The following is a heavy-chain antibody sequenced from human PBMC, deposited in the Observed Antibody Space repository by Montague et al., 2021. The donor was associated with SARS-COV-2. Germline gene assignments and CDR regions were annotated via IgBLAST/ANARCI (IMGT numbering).Heavy chain of an antibody. Sequence: SLRLSCAASGFTFSDYYMSWIRQAPGKGLEWVSYISSSSNYTNYADSVKGRFTISRDNAKNSLYLQMNSLRAEDTAVYYCARVHYYDSSGYSPFDYWGQGTLVTVSS. V-gene: IGHV3-11*05. CDR1: GFTFSDYY. J-gene: IGHJ4*02. D-gene: IGHD3-22*01. CDR2: ISSSSNYT. CDR3: ARVHYYDSSGYSPFDY.